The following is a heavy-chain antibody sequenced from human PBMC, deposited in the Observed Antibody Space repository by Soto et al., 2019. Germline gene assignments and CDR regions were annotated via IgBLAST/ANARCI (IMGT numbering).Heavy chain of an antibody. Sequence: VQVVESGGGLVKPGGSLRLSCAGSGFSLSDYYMSWIRQAPGKGLEWISYISKSGSNIHYAESVKGRFTISRDNAKNLVSLQMNSLRAEDTAVYYCARAAESCTGGSCYYYYMDPWGKGTTVTVSS. CDR2: ISKSGSNI. CDR1: GFSLSDYY. V-gene: IGHV3-11*01. J-gene: IGHJ6*03. CDR3: ARAAESCTGGSCYYYYMDP. D-gene: IGHD2-8*02.